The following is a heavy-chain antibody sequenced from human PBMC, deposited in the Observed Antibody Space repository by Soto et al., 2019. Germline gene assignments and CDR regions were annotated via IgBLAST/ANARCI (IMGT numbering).Heavy chain of an antibody. D-gene: IGHD2-15*01. CDR3: ARVRGGYCSGGSCYSYYYYGMDV. Sequence: ASVKVSCKASGYTFTSYGISWVRQAPGQGLEWMGWISAYNGNTNYAQKLQGRVTMTTDTSTSTAYVELRSLRSDDTAVYYCARVRGGYCSGGSCYSYYYYGMDVWGQGTTVTVSS. V-gene: IGHV1-18*01. CDR2: ISAYNGNT. CDR1: GYTFTSYG. J-gene: IGHJ6*02.